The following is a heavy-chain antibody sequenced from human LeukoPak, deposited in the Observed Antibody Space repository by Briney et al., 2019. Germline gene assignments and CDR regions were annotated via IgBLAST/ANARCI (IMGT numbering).Heavy chain of an antibody. CDR2: LIPIFGTA. V-gene: IGHV1-69*05. CDR1: GGTFSSYA. D-gene: IGHD2-2*01. J-gene: IGHJ4*02. Sequence: SVKVSCKASGGTFSSYAISWVRQAPGQGIEWMGGLIPIFGTANYAQKFQGRVTITTDESTSTAYMELSSLRSEDTAVYYCAREGRYQLRVAPFDYWGQGTLVTVSS. CDR3: AREGRYQLRVAPFDY.